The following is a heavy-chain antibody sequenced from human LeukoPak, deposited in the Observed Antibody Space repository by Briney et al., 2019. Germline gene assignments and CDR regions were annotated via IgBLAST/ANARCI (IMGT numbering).Heavy chain of an antibody. CDR1: GFTFPSYA. Sequence: PGGSLRLSCAASGFTFPSYAMSWVRQAPGKGLEWVSLISNSGGNTWYADSVKGRFTISRDNAKNTLSLQMDSLRDEDTALYYCARDGGFGFLAAFDIWGQGTMVTVSS. J-gene: IGHJ3*02. V-gene: IGHV3-23*01. CDR2: ISNSGGNT. D-gene: IGHD3-10*01. CDR3: ARDGGFGFLAAFDI.